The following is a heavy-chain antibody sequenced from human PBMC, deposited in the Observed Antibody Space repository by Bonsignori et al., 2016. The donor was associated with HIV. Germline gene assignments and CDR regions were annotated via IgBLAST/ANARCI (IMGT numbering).Heavy chain of an antibody. CDR3: ARGGSCTSTICYTTETGFDY. Sequence: WIRQPPGKGLEWVSYISSSGSTIYYADSVKGRFTISRDNAKNSLYLQMNSLRAEDSAVYYCARGGSCTSTICYTTETGFDYWGQGTLVTVSS. CDR2: ISSSGSTI. V-gene: IGHV3-48*03. J-gene: IGHJ4*02. D-gene: IGHD2-2*02.